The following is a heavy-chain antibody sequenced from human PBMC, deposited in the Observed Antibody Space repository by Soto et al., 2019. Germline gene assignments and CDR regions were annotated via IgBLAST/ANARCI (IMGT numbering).Heavy chain of an antibody. Sequence: PSETLSLTCAVSGGSISSGGYSWSWIRQPPGKGLEWIGYIYHSGSTYYNPSLKSRVTISVDRSKNQFSLKLSSVTAADTAVYYCASDSISSPGRYYYYYGMDVWGQGTTVTVSS. CDR2: IYHSGST. CDR3: ASDSISSPGRYYYYYGMDV. CDR1: GGSISSGGYS. D-gene: IGHD6-6*01. V-gene: IGHV4-30-2*01. J-gene: IGHJ6*02.